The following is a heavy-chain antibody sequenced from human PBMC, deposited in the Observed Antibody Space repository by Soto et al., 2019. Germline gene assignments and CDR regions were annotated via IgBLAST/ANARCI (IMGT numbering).Heavy chain of an antibody. CDR3: ARGIICSGGSCYGVFDY. D-gene: IGHD2-15*01. CDR2: ISAYNGNT. J-gene: IGHJ4*02. V-gene: IGHV1-18*01. Sequence: ASVKVSCKASGYTFTSYGISWVRQAPGQGLEWMGWISAYNGNTNYAQKLQGRVTMTTDTSTSTAYMELRSLRSDDTAVYYCARGIICSGGSCYGVFDYWGQGTLVTVSS. CDR1: GYTFTSYG.